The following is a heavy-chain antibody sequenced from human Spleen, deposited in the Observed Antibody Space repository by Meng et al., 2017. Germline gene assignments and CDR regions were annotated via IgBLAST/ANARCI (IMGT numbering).Heavy chain of an antibody. V-gene: IGHV4-38-2*02. CDR1: GYSISSGYY. D-gene: IGHD5-18*01. J-gene: IGHJ4*02. CDR3: ARDRGGYSYGWGDFDY. Sequence: SETLSLTCAVSGYSISSGYYWGWIRQPPGKGLEWIGSIYHSGSTYYNPSLKSRVTISVDTSKNQFSLKLSSVTAADTAVYYCARDRGGYSYGWGDFDYWGQGTLVTVSS. CDR2: IYHSGST.